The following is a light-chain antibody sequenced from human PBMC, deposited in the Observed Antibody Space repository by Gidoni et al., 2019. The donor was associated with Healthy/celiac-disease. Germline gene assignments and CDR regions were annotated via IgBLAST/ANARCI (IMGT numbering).Light chain of an antibody. Sequence: DIVMTQTPLSLPVTPGEPASISCRSSQSLLDRDDGNTYLDWYLQKPGQSPQLLIYTVSYRATGVPDRFSGSGSGTDFTLKISRVEAEDVGVYYCMQRIGFPFTFGPGTKVDIK. CDR3: MQRIGFPFT. CDR2: TVS. J-gene: IGKJ3*01. V-gene: IGKV2-40*01. CDR1: QSLLDRDDGNTY.